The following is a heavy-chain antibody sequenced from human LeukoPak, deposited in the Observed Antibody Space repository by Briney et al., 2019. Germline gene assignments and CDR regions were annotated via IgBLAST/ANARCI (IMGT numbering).Heavy chain of an antibody. J-gene: IGHJ4*02. CDR3: ARGSLVHYYGSGSYRIRAGFDY. CDR1: GFTFSSYS. V-gene: IGHV3-21*01. CDR2: ISSSSSYI. D-gene: IGHD3-10*01. Sequence: GGSLRLSCAASGFTFSSYSMNWVRQAPGKGLEWVSSISSSSSYIYYADSVKGRFTISRDNAKNSLYLQVNSLRAEDTAVYYCARGSLVHYYGSGSYRIRAGFDYWGQGTLVTVSS.